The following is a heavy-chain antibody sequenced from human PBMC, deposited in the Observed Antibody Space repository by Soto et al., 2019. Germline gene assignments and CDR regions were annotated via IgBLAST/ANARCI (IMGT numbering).Heavy chain of an antibody. CDR1: GFTPTTTH. CDR2: ISGTASRT. V-gene: IGHV3-23*01. CDR3: ATPFRYFDN. J-gene: IGHJ4*02. Sequence: GGYLRHSCAGSGFTPTTTHLSWVRQPPGKGLEWVTTISGTASRTYYVDSVKGRFFISRDYSKNTVTLQMNNLTLDDTSVYYCATPFRYFDNWGQGTRVTVSS. D-gene: IGHD3-9*01.